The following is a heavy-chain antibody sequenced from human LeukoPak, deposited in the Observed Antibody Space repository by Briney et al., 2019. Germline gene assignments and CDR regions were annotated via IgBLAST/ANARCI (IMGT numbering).Heavy chain of an antibody. CDR3: APLGYCSGDDCHRPY. V-gene: IGHV4-4*02. Sequence: SETLSLTCAVSGGSISSHNWWSWVRQPPGRGLEWIGEIYHSGSTNYNPSLKSRVTISVDKSKNQFSLKLNSVTAADTAVYYCAPLGYCSGDDCHRPYWGQGALVTVSS. CDR1: GGSISSHNW. CDR2: IYHSGST. D-gene: IGHD2-15*01. J-gene: IGHJ4*02.